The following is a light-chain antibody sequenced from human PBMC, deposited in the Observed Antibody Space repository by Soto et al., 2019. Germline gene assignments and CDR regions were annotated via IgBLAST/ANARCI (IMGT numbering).Light chain of an antibody. J-gene: IGKJ1*01. V-gene: IGKV1-5*01. Sequence: DTQMTQSPPTLSASVGDRVTITCRASQSISNWLAWYQQKPGKAPKLLINDASSLESGVPSRFSGSGSGTEFTLTISSLQPDDFATYYCQQYNSFSGTFGQGTKVDIK. CDR1: QSISNW. CDR3: QQYNSFSGT. CDR2: DAS.